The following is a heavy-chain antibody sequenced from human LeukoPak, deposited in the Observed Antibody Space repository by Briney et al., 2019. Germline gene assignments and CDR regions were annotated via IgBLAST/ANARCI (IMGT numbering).Heavy chain of an antibody. V-gene: IGHV3-48*03. CDR3: AKDYSALSIAYYFDY. Sequence: GGSLRLSCAASGFTFSSYEMNWVRQAPGKGLEWVSYISSSGSTIYYADSVKGRFTISRDNAKNSLYLQMNSLRAEDTAVYYCAKDYSALSIAYYFDYWGQGTLVTVSS. D-gene: IGHD6-6*01. CDR1: GFTFSSYE. CDR2: ISSSGSTI. J-gene: IGHJ4*02.